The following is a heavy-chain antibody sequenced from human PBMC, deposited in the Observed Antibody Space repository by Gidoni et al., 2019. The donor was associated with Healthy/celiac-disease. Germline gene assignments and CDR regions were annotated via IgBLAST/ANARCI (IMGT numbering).Heavy chain of an antibody. CDR3: ARDLATSQAFDI. CDR2: ISSSGSTI. V-gene: IGHV3-48*03. CDR1: GFTFSSYE. J-gene: IGHJ3*02. D-gene: IGHD1-26*01. Sequence: EVQLVESGGGLVQPGGSLRLSCAASGFTFSSYEMNWVRQAPGKGLEWVSYISSSGSTIYYADSVKGRFTISRDNAKNSLYLQMNSLRAEDTAVYYCARDLATSQAFDIWGQGTMVTVSS.